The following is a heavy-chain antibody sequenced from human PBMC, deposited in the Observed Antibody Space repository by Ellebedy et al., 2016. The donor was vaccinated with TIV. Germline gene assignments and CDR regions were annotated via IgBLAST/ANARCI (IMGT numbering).Heavy chain of an antibody. CDR3: AKDMGMATINPVLDY. CDR2: ISGSGSRT. J-gene: IGHJ4*02. D-gene: IGHD5-24*01. Sequence: PGGSLRLSCAASGFTFSSYAMSWVRQAPGKGLEWVSSISGSGSRTYYADSVKGRFTISRDNSKNSLFLQMNSLRTEDTALYYCAKDMGMATINPVLDYWGQGTLVTVSS. V-gene: IGHV3-43*02. CDR1: GFTFSSYA.